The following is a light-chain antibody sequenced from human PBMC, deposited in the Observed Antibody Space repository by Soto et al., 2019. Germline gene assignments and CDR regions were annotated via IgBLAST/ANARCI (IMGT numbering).Light chain of an antibody. Sequence: EIVLTQSPGTLSLSPGERATLSCRASQSVSSSYLAWYQQKPGQAPRLLIYGASSRATGIPDRFSGSGSATDFTLTISRLEPEDFAVYYWQQYGSPVTFGQGTKLEIK. J-gene: IGKJ2*01. CDR1: QSVSSSY. CDR2: GAS. V-gene: IGKV3-20*01. CDR3: QQYGSPVT.